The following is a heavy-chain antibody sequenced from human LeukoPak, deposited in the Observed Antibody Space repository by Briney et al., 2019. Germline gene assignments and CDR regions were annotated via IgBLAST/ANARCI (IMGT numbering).Heavy chain of an antibody. D-gene: IGHD3-10*01. V-gene: IGHV4-61*01. CDR1: GGSFSSGSCY. Sequence: SETLSLTCTVSGGSFSSGSCYWSWHRQPPGRGLEWLGYIYYSGSTNYNPSLKSRVTISVDTSKNQFSLKLSSVTAADTAVYYCAREEVLWFGETLEDWFDPWGQGTLVTVSS. J-gene: IGHJ5*02. CDR3: AREEVLWFGETLEDWFDP. CDR2: IYYSGST.